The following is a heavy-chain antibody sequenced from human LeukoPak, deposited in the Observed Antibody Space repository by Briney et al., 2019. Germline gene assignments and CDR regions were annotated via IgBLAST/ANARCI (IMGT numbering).Heavy chain of an antibody. CDR2: ISSSGNTR. V-gene: IGHV3-48*03. Sequence: PGGSLTLSCTASGMMFSSYEMLWVRQAPGKGLQWISYISSSGNTRKYADSVKGRFTISRDNAKKSLQLEMSGLRGDDSAIYYCAIAMLASDSSGYYTSDYLEHWGQGTLVSVSS. CDR3: AIAMLASDSSGYYTSDYLEH. J-gene: IGHJ4*02. CDR1: GMMFSSYE. D-gene: IGHD3-22*01.